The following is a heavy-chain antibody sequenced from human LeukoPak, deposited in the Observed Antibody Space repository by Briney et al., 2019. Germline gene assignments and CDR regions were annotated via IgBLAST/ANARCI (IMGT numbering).Heavy chain of an antibody. J-gene: IGHJ3*02. CDR3: ARDWYGDSDAFDI. D-gene: IGHD4-17*01. V-gene: IGHV1-3*04. CDR2: INNGNDNT. CDR1: GYTFTSYA. Sequence: ASVKVSCKASGYTFTSYAIHWVRQAPGQSLEWMGWINNGNDNTKYSQNFQGRVTISSDTSASTAYMELNSLRAEDTAVYYCARDWYGDSDAFDIWGQGTMVTVSS.